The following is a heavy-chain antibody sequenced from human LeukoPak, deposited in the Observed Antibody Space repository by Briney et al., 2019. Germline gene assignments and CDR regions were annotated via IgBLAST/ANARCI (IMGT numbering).Heavy chain of an antibody. V-gene: IGHV4-34*01. CDR3: ARGISLYVWGTKEVAFDI. Sequence: SETLSLTCAVYGGSFSGYYWSWIRQPPGKGLEWIGEVNHSGSTNYNPSLKSRVTISVDTFKNQFSLKLSPVTAADTAVYYCARGISLYVWGTKEVAFDIWGQGTMVTVSS. D-gene: IGHD3-16*01. CDR2: VNHSGST. CDR1: GGSFSGYY. J-gene: IGHJ3*02.